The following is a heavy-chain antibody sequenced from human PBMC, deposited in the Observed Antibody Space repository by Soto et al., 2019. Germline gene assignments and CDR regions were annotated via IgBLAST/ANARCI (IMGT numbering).Heavy chain of an antibody. D-gene: IGHD3-10*01. J-gene: IGHJ4*02. CDR1: GFTFSDYY. CDR2: ISSSSSYT. CDR3: AREAYYGSRLHDY. Sequence: GGSLRLSCAASGFTFSDYYMSWIRQAPGKGLEWVSYISSSSSYTNYADSVKGRFTISRDNAKNSLYLQMNSLRAEDTAVYYCAREAYYGSRLHDYWGQGTLVTVSS. V-gene: IGHV3-11*06.